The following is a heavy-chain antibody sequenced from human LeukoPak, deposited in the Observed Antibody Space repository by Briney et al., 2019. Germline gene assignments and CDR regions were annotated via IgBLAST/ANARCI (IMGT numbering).Heavy chain of an antibody. J-gene: IGHJ6*02. D-gene: IGHD3-10*01. Sequence: SETLSLTCTVSGGSISSYYWSWIRQPPGKGLEWIGYIYYSGSTNYNPSLKSRVTISVDTSKNQSSLKLSSVTAADTAVYYCARHTKNYGLYYYYGMDVWGQGTTVTVSS. CDR3: ARHTKNYGLYYYYGMDV. CDR2: IYYSGST. V-gene: IGHV4-59*08. CDR1: GGSISSYY.